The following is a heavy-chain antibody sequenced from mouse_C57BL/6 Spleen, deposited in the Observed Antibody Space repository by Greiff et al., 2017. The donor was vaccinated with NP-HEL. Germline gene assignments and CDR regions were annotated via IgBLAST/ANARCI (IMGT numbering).Heavy chain of an antibody. CDR1: GFSFNTYA. CDR2: IRSKSNNYAT. V-gene: IGHV10-1*01. J-gene: IGHJ4*01. D-gene: IGHD1-1*01. Sequence: GGGLVQPKGSLKLSCAASGFSFNTYAMNWVRQAPGKGLEWVARIRSKSNNYATYYADSVKDRFTISRDDSDRMLYLQMNNLKTEDTAMYYGVRHEILDYYCRHHALDYWGQGTTVTVSS. CDR3: VRHEILDYYCRHHALDY.